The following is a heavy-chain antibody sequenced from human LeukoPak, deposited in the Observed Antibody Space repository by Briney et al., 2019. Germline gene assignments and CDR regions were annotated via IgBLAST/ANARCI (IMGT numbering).Heavy chain of an antibody. J-gene: IGHJ6*03. CDR1: GFTFSDYY. Sequence: GGSLRLSCAASGFTFSDYYMSWIRQAPGKGLEWVSYISSSGSTIYYADSVKGRFTISRDNAKNSLYLQMNSLKTEDTAVYYCTRPYSSGWYRQGYYYMDVWGKGTTVTVSS. CDR2: ISSSGSTI. D-gene: IGHD6-19*01. CDR3: TRPYSSGWYRQGYYYMDV. V-gene: IGHV3-11*01.